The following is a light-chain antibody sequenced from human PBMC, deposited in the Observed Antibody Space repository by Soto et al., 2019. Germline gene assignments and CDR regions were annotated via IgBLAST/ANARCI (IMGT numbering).Light chain of an antibody. V-gene: IGKV3-20*01. CDR2: GAS. Sequence: EIVLTQSPGTLSLSPGEGVTISCRASQSIINNFLAWYQQKPGQAPRLLIYGASSRATGIPDRFGGSGSGTDFTLTISRLEPEDFAVYYCQQYVSSPLTFGQGTKVEIK. J-gene: IGKJ1*01. CDR3: QQYVSSPLT. CDR1: QSIINNF.